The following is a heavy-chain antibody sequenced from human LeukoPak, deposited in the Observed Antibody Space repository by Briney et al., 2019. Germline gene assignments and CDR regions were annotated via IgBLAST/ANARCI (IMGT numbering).Heavy chain of an antibody. CDR3: ARNQARLYCSSTSGPQGYSGDEFAD. CDR1: GGTFSIYA. Sequence: GPSVKLSCKASGGTFSIYAISWVRQAPGQGLEWMGGIITIFGTANYAQKLQGRVTITADESTSTAYMKRSSLRSEDTAVYYCARNQARLYCSSTSGPQGYSGDEFADWGEGTLVTVSS. V-gene: IGHV1-69*01. J-gene: IGHJ1*01. CDR2: IITIFGTA. D-gene: IGHD2-2*01.